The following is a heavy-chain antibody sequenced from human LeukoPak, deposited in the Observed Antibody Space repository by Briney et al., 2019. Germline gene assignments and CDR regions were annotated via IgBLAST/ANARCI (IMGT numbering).Heavy chain of an antibody. CDR1: GFTFSSYA. CDR3: AKRLSYTSSWYYFDY. CDR2: ISASGGST. D-gene: IGHD6-13*01. V-gene: IGHV3-23*01. Sequence: GGSLRLSCAASGFTFSSYAMSWVRQTPGKGLEWVSTISASGGSTYYADSVKGRFTISRDNSKNTLYLQMYSLRAEDTAVYYCAKRLSYTSSWYYFDYWGQGTLVTVSS. J-gene: IGHJ4*02.